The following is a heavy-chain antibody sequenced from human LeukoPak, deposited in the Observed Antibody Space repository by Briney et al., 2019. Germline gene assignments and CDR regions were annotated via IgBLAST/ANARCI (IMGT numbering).Heavy chain of an antibody. J-gene: IGHJ4*02. CDR1: GGSISSSSYY. CDR2: IYYSGST. V-gene: IGHV4-39*07. Sequence: PSETLSLTCTVSGGSISSSSYYWGWIRQPPGKGLEWIGSIYYSGSTYYNPSLKSRVTISVDTSKNQFSLKLSSVTAADTAVYYCAREPRLYGDYDYFDYWGQGTLVTVSS. D-gene: IGHD4-17*01. CDR3: AREPRLYGDYDYFDY.